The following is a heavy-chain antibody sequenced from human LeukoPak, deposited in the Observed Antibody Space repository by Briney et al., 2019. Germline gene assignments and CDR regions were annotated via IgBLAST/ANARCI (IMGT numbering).Heavy chain of an antibody. CDR2: IRYDGSNK. D-gene: IGHD3-9*01. V-gene: IGHV3-30*02. CDR3: AKDGQYDILTGYLYYYFDY. J-gene: IGHJ4*02. Sequence: GGSLRLSCAASGFTFSRYGMHWVRQAPGKGLEWVAFIRYDGSNKYYADSVKGRFTISRDNSKNTLYLQMNSLRAEDTAVYYCAKDGQYDILTGYLYYYFDYWGQGTLVTVSS. CDR1: GFTFSRYG.